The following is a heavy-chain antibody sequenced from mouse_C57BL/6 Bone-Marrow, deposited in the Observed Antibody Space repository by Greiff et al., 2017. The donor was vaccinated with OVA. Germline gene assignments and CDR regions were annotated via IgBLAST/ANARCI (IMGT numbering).Heavy chain of an antibody. J-gene: IGHJ1*03. CDR2: ISDGGSYT. D-gene: IGHD1-1*01. CDR3: ARDNYGSSYNWYFDV. Sequence: EVKVEESGGGLVKPGGSLKLSCAASGFTFSSYAMSWVRQTPEKRLEWVATISDGGSYTYYPDNVKGRFTISRDNAKNNLYLQMSHLKSEDTAMYYCARDNYGSSYNWYFDVWGTGTTVTVSS. CDR1: GFTFSSYA. V-gene: IGHV5-4*01.